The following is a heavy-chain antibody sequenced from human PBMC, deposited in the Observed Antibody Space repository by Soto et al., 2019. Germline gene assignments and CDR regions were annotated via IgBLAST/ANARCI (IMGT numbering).Heavy chain of an antibody. Sequence: EVQLVESGGGLVQPGGSLRLSCAASGFTFSSYWMSWVRQAPGRGLEWMADIKYDGSEKYYVDSVKGRLTISRDNAKNSLYLQMNSLRAEDTAVYYCASSPRTDSRPDYWGQGTLVTVSS. CDR1: GFTFSSYW. D-gene: IGHD3-22*01. CDR3: ASSPRTDSRPDY. CDR2: IKYDGSEK. V-gene: IGHV3-7*03. J-gene: IGHJ4*02.